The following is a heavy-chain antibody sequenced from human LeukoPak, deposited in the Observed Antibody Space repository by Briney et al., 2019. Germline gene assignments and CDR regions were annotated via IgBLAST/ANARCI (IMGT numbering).Heavy chain of an antibody. V-gene: IGHV4-31*03. D-gene: IGHD3-3*01. Sequence: SETLSLTCTVSGGSISSGGYYWSWIRQHPGKGLEWIGYIYYSGSTYYNPSLKSRFTISVDTSKNQFSLKLSSVTAADTAVYYCARGGAPTQRYDFWSGYYQGWFDPWGQGTLVTVSS. CDR2: IYYSGST. CDR3: ARGGAPTQRYDFWSGYYQGWFDP. CDR1: GGSISSGGYY. J-gene: IGHJ5*02.